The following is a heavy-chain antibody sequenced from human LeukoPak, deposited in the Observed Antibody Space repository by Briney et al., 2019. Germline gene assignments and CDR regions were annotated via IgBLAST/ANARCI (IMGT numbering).Heavy chain of an antibody. CDR3: ARAGRWVSVGVPAAIELGY. D-gene: IGHD2-2*02. V-gene: IGHV1-46*01. Sequence: ASVKVSCKASGYTFTGYYMHWVRQAPGQGLEWMGVINPSGGSTSYAQKFQGRVTMTRDTSTGTVYMELSSLRSEDTAVYYCARAGRWVSVGVPAAIELGYWGQGTLVTVSS. CDR1: GYTFTGYY. J-gene: IGHJ4*02. CDR2: INPSGGST.